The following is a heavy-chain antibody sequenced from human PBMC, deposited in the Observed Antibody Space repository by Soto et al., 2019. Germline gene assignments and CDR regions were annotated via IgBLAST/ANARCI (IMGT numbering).Heavy chain of an antibody. D-gene: IGHD2-2*01. J-gene: IGHJ4*02. CDR1: GFTFSSYA. V-gene: IGHV3-30-3*01. CDR2: ISYDGSNK. CDR3: ARAPQSLVVPAAMGYSDY. Sequence: GGSLRLSCAASGFTFSSYAMHWVRQAPGKGLEWVAVISYDGSNKYYADSVKGRFTISRDNSKNTLYLQMNSLRAEDTAVYYCARAPQSLVVPAAMGYSDYWGQGTLVTVSS.